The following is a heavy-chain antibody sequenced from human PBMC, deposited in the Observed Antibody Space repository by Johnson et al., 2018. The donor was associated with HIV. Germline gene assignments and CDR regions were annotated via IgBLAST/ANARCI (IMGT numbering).Heavy chain of an antibody. CDR3: ARDDTGYSSSFDI. Sequence: VQLVESGGGLVQPGGSLRLSCAASAFTFSNYWMNWVRQAPGKGLEWVANIKQDGSEKYYVDSMKGRFTISRDNAKNSLYLQMNSLRAEDTAVYYCARDDTGYSSSFDIWGQGTMVTVSS. CDR2: IKQDGSEK. J-gene: IGHJ3*02. CDR1: AFTFSNYW. D-gene: IGHD6-13*01. V-gene: IGHV3-7*05.